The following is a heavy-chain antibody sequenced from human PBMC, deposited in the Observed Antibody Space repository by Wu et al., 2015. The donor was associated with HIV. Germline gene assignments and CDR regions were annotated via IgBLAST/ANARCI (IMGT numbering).Heavy chain of an antibody. Sequence: QVQLVQSGAEVKKPGASVKVSCKASGYTFTSYGISWVRQAPGQGLEWMGWISAYNGNTNYAQKLQDRVTMTTDTSTSTAYMELRSLRSDDTAVYYCARDQIALGCTSTRCYGLFDYWGQGTLVTVSS. D-gene: IGHD2-2*01. J-gene: IGHJ4*02. V-gene: IGHV1-18*01. CDR2: ISAYNGNT. CDR1: GYTFTSYG. CDR3: ARDQIALGCTSTRCYGLFDY.